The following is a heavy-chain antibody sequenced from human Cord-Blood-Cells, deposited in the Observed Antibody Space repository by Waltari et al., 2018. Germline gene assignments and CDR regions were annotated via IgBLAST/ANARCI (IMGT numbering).Heavy chain of an antibody. D-gene: IGHD6-13*01. Sequence: QLQLQESGPGLVKPSETLSLTCTVSGGSISSSSYYWGWIRQPPGKGLEWIGSIYYSGSTYYNPSLKSRVTISVDTSKNQFSLKLSSVTAADTAVYYWARHQSSWDFDYWGQGTLVTVSS. CDR3: ARHQSSWDFDY. CDR1: GGSISSSSYY. CDR2: IYYSGST. J-gene: IGHJ4*02. V-gene: IGHV4-39*07.